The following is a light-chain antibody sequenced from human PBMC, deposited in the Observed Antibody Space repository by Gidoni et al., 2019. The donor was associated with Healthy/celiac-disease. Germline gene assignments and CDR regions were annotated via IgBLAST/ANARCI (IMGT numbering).Light chain of an antibody. CDR1: LRVSSSY. Sequence: EIASTQSPGTLSLSPGARATLSCRASLRVSSSYLAWYQQKPGQAPRLLSYGASSRATGIPDRFSGGGSGTDFTLTISRLEPEDFAVYYCQQYGSSRTFGQGTKVEIK. V-gene: IGKV3-20*01. J-gene: IGKJ1*01. CDR3: QQYGSSRT. CDR2: GAS.